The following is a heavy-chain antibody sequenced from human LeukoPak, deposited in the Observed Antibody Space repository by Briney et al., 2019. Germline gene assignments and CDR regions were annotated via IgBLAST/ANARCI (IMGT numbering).Heavy chain of an antibody. V-gene: IGHV4-30-4*08. J-gene: IGHJ4*02. D-gene: IGHD3-3*01. CDR2: IYYSGST. Sequence: PSQTLSLTCTVSGGSISSGDYYWSWIRQRPGKGLEWIGYIYYSGSTYYNPSLKSRVTISVDTSKNQFSLKLSSVTAADTAVYYCASITIFGEYFDYWGQGTLVTVSS. CDR1: GGSISSGDYY. CDR3: ASITIFGEYFDY.